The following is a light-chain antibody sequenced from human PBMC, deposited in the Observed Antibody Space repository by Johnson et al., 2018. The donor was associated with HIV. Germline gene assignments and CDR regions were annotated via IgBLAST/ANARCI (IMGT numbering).Light chain of an antibody. CDR3: GTWDSSLSAGV. Sequence: QSVLTQPPSVSAAPGQKVTISCSGSSSNIGNNYVSWFQHLPGTAPKLLIYDNNKRPSGIPDRFSASKSGTSATLGITGLQTGDEDDYYCGTWDSSLSAGVFGTGTKVTVL. CDR2: DNN. V-gene: IGLV1-51*01. CDR1: SSNIGNNY. J-gene: IGLJ1*01.